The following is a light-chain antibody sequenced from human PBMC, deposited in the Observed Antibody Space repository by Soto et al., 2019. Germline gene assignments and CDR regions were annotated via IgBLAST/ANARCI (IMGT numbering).Light chain of an antibody. CDR3: KHYNSYSEA. Sequence: DNQMTQSPSTLSGSVGDRVTIPCGARETIISWVAGYQHKPGKAPKLLIDKASTLKSGVPSMFSGSGSGTEFPLTLSSLQTDDFATYYCKHYNSYSEAFGQGTKVDSK. CDR2: KAS. V-gene: IGKV1-5*03. CDR1: ETIISW. J-gene: IGKJ1*01.